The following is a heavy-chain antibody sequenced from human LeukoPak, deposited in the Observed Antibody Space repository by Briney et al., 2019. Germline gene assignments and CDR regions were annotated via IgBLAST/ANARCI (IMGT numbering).Heavy chain of an antibody. CDR3: ARAESHYVTGTTGLDY. J-gene: IGHJ4*02. CDR1: GFIFSNYG. V-gene: IGHV3-21*06. Sequence: GGSLRLSCAASGFIFSNYGMSWVRQAPGKGLEWVSSISFSSTHIYYAESIQGRFTISRDNAENSLYLQMNSLRAEDTAVYYCARAESHYVTGTTGLDYWGQGTLVTVSS. D-gene: IGHD1-7*01. CDR2: ISFSSTHI.